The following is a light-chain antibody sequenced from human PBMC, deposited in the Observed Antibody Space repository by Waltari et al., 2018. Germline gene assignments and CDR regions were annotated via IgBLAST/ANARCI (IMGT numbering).Light chain of an antibody. J-gene: IGLJ2*01. CDR3: SSYAGSNVL. CDR2: EVS. CDR1: SRDVGGYNY. Sequence: QSALPQPPSASGSPAPSVTISCTGTSRDVGGYNYFSWYQQPPGKAPKLMVDEVSKRPSGVPDRFSGSKSGNTASLTVSGLQAEDEADYYCSSYAGSNVLFGGGTKLTVL. V-gene: IGLV2-8*01.